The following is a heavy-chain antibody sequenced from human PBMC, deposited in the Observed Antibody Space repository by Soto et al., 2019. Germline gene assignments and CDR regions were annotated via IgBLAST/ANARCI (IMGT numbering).Heavy chain of an antibody. V-gene: IGHV1-8*01. J-gene: IGHJ4*02. CDR2: MNPDSGHA. CDR1: GYTFTNSD. Sequence: QVQLVQSGAEVKKPGASVKVSCKASGYTFTNSDINWVRQAPGQGLEWMGWMNPDSGHAAYAQKFQGRVTLTTSTSTSTVYMVMRSLGSEDTAVYYCARRPHCSGGICYYGLDNWGQGTLVTVSS. CDR3: ARRPHCSGGICYYGLDN. D-gene: IGHD2-15*01.